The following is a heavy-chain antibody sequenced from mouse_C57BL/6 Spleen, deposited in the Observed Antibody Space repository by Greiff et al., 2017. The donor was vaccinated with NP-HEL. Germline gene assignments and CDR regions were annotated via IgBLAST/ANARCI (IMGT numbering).Heavy chain of an antibody. CDR2: IDPSDSET. D-gene: IGHD3-2*02. CDR3: ARPDSSGYAMDY. CDR1: GYTFTSYW. J-gene: IGHJ4*01. Sequence: VKQSCKASGYTFTSYWMHWGKQRPIQGLEWIGNIDPSDSETHYNQKFKDKATLTVDKSSSTAYMQLSSLTSEDSAVYYCARPDSSGYAMDYWGQGTSVTVSS. V-gene: IGHV1-52*01.